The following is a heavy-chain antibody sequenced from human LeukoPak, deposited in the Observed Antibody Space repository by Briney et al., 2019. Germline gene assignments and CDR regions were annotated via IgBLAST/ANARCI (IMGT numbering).Heavy chain of an antibody. CDR3: ATSGYSGYDLKPFDY. Sequence: GASVKVSCKASGYTFTNYAMHWVRQAPGQRLEWMGWINAGNGYTKYSQKFQGRVTITRDTSARTAYMELSSLRSEDTAVYYCATSGYSGYDLKPFDYWGQGTLVTVSS. D-gene: IGHD5-12*01. J-gene: IGHJ4*02. V-gene: IGHV1-3*01. CDR1: GYTFTNYA. CDR2: INAGNGYT.